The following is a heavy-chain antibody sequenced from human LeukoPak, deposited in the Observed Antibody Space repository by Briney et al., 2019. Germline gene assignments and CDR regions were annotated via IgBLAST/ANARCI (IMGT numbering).Heavy chain of an antibody. Sequence: PGGSLRLSCAASGFTFSGFAMSWVRQAPGKGLEWVSTISNNGGTTYYADSVKGRFTISRDNSKNTLYLQMNNLRAEDTAVYFCVKTMGAIDHDYWGQGTLVTVSS. J-gene: IGHJ4*02. V-gene: IGHV3-23*01. CDR2: ISNNGGTT. D-gene: IGHD1-26*01. CDR3: VKTMGAIDHDY. CDR1: GFTFSGFA.